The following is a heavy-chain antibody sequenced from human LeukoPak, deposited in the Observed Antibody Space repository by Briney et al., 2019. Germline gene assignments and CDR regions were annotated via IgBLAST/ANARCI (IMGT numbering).Heavy chain of an antibody. CDR2: IYWDGDD. D-gene: IGHD3-22*01. J-gene: IGHJ5*02. Sequence: SGPTLVKPTQTLTLTCTFSGFSLSTTGVGVAGIRQPPGKAPEWLSLIYWDGDDRYTPSLKSRLTITKDTSKNQVVLIMTNMHPVDTATYYCVRLNGYPRRWFDHWGQGTLVTVSS. V-gene: IGHV2-5*02. CDR3: VRLNGYPRRWFDH. CDR1: GFSLSTTGVG.